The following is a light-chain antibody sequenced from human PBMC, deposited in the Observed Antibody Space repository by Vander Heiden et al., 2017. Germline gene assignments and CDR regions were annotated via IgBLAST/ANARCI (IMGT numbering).Light chain of an antibody. CDR3: QNWDTGIVI. CDR1: SGHSNYA. V-gene: IGLV4-69*01. Sequence: SVKLTCILRSGHSNYALAWHPQQPEKGPRYWMKVNSDGTHRKGDGSPDRCSGSSSGAERDLTISTLQDEDEDDYDCQNWDTGIVIIGGGTKLTVL. J-gene: IGLJ2*01. CDR2: VNSDGTH.